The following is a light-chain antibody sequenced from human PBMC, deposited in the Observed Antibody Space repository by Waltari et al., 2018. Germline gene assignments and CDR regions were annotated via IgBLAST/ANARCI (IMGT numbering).Light chain of an antibody. CDR1: QSVRST. J-gene: IGKJ1*01. CDR3: QQYDYWPWT. Sequence: IVMTQSPATLSLSPGESATLSCRAGQSVRSTFAWFQQKPGQPPRLLIYGTSTRATGIPARFTGSGSGTEVSLTISSLQPEDFATYYCQQYDYWPWTFGQGTRVETK. CDR2: GTS. V-gene: IGKV3D-15*01.